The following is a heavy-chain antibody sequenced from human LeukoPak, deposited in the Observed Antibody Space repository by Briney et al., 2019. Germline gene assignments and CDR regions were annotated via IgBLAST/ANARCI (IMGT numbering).Heavy chain of an antibody. CDR2: IYYSGST. V-gene: IGHV4-59*01. J-gene: IGHJ4*02. D-gene: IGHD3-22*01. Sequence: PSETLSLTCTVSGGSISSYYWSWIRQPPGKGLEWIGYIYYSGSTNYNPSLKSRVTISVDTSKNQFSLKLSSVTAADTAVYYCARSDYYDNSGYYEVGYYFDYWGQGTLVTVSS. CDR1: GGSISSYY. CDR3: ARSDYYDNSGYYEVGYYFDY.